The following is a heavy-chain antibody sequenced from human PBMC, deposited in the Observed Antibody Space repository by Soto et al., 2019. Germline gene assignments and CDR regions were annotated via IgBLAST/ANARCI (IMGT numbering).Heavy chain of an antibody. CDR1: GGTFSDFA. CDR3: ARDRIKLRLGKYAFNGMDV. D-gene: IGHD3-16*01. CDR2: IVPRFGSP. Sequence: QVQLVQSGAEMRKPGSSLRVSCKASGGTFSDFACSWVRQAHGQGLEWMGGIVPRFGSPNYAQKFGGRVTISADTSTRTVYMEVSSLRFDDTAVYFWARDRIKLRLGKYAFNGMDVWGQGTKITVSS. V-gene: IGHV1-69*06. J-gene: IGHJ6*02.